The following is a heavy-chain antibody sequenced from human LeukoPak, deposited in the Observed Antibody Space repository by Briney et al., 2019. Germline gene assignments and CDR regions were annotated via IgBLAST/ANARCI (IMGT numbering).Heavy chain of an antibody. CDR1: GGSISSCY. V-gene: IGHV4-59*08. J-gene: IGHJ5*02. CDR2: IYYSGST. D-gene: IGHD3-22*01. Sequence: SETLSLTCTVSGGSISSCYWSWIRQPPGKGLEWIGYIYYSGSTNYNPSLKSRVTISVDTSKNQFSLKLSSVTAADTAVYYCARLSGYYDSSVDWFDPWGQGTLVTVSS. CDR3: ARLSGYYDSSVDWFDP.